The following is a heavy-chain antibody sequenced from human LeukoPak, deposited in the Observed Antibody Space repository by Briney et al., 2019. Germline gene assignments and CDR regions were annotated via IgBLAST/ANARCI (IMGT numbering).Heavy chain of an antibody. CDR2: ISNSGGST. V-gene: IGHV3-23*01. CDR1: GFTFSSYA. CDR3: AKAGPRKDYEVDY. J-gene: IGHJ4*02. Sequence: PGGSPRLSCAASGFTFSSYAMSWVRQAPGKGLEWVSTISNSGGSTYYADSVKGRFTISRDNSKNTLYLQMNSLRAEDTAIYYCAKAGPRKDYEVDYWGQGTLVTVSS. D-gene: IGHD4-17*01.